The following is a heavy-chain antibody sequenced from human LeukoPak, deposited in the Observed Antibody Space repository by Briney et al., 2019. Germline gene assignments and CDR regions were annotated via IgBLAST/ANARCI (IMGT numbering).Heavy chain of an antibody. J-gene: IGHJ4*02. Sequence: GGSLRLSCAASGFTFDDYAMHWVRQAPGKGLEWVSLISWDGGCTYYADSVKGRFTISRDNSKNSLYLQMNSLRAEDTALYYCAKGGGGSFDYWGQGTLVTVSS. CDR3: AKGGGGSFDY. D-gene: IGHD4-23*01. V-gene: IGHV3-43D*03. CDR2: ISWDGGCT. CDR1: GFTFDDYA.